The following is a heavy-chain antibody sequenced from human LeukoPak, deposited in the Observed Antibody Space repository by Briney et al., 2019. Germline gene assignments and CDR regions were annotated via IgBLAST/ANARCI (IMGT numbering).Heavy chain of an antibody. V-gene: IGHV4-34*01. CDR3: ARAPGDGSSTVSWFDP. CDR2: INHSGST. CDR1: GGSFSGYY. J-gene: IGHJ5*02. D-gene: IGHD6-6*01. Sequence: SETLSLTCAVYGGSFSGYYWSWISQPPGKGLEWIGEINHSGSTNYNPSLKSRVTISVDTSKNQFSLKLSSVTAADTAVYYCARAPGDGSSTVSWFDPWGQGTLVTVSS.